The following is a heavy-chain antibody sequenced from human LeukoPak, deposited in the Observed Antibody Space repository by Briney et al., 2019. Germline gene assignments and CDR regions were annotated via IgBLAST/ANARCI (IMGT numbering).Heavy chain of an antibody. J-gene: IGHJ6*02. CDR1: GGSFSGYY. Sequence: PSETLSLTCAVYGGSFSGYYWSWIRQPPGKGLEWIGEINHGGSTNYNPSLKSRVTISVDTSKNQFSLKLSSVTAADTAVYYCAVGTPPLGYCSSTSCPDYYGMDVWGQGTTVTVSS. CDR2: INHGGST. D-gene: IGHD2-2*01. V-gene: IGHV4-34*01. CDR3: AVGTPPLGYCSSTSCPDYYGMDV.